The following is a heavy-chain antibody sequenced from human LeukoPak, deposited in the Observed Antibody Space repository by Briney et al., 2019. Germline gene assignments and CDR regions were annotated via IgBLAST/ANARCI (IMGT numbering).Heavy chain of an antibody. CDR1: GGSISSGSYY. CDR2: IYTSGST. Sequence: PSETLSLTCTVSGGSISSGSYYWSWIRQPAGKGLEWIGRIYTSGSTNYNPSLKSRVTISVDTSKNQFSVKLSSVTAADTAVYYCARVRRITGTTDFDYWGQGTLVTVSS. V-gene: IGHV4-61*02. CDR3: ARVRRITGTTDFDY. D-gene: IGHD1-20*01. J-gene: IGHJ4*02.